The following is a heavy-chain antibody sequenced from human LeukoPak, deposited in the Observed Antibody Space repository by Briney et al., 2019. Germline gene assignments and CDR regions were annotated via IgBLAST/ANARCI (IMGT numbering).Heavy chain of an antibody. CDR2: ISTSSSYT. D-gene: IGHD5-24*01. CDR1: GFTFSDYY. J-gene: IGHJ4*02. Sequence: GGSLRLSCVASGFTFSDYYVSWIRQAPGKGLEWVSYISTSSSYTKYADSVRGRFIISRDNAQNTVHLQMNSLRAEDTAVYYCARAGGYKKGGDYWGQGNPFTVSS. CDR3: ARAGGYKKGGDY. V-gene: IGHV3-11*05.